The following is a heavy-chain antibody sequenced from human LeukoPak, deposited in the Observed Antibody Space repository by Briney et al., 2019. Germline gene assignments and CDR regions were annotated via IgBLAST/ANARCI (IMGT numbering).Heavy chain of an antibody. Sequence: SETLSLTCTVSGGSIRSYYWSWIRQPPGKGLEWIAYIYYSGSTNYNPSLKSRVTISVDTSKIQFSLKLSSVTAADTAVYYCARLRGYCSGGSCYSDTFDPWGQGTLVTVSS. J-gene: IGHJ5*02. CDR1: GGSIRSYY. CDR2: IYYSGST. V-gene: IGHV4-59*01. D-gene: IGHD2-15*01. CDR3: ARLRGYCSGGSCYSDTFDP.